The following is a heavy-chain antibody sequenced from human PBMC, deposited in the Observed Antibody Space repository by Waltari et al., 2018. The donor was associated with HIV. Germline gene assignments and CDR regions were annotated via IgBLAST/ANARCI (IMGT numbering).Heavy chain of an antibody. V-gene: IGHV3-33*01. CDR2: IWYDGSNK. Sequence: QVQLVESGGGVVQPGRSLRLSCAALGFTFSTYGMHWVRQAPGKGLEWVAGIWYDGSNKYYADSVKGRLTISRDNSKNTVYLQINRLRAEDTAVYYCAREGHYYGSGRFGGDYWGQGTLVTVSS. CDR1: GFTFSTYG. CDR3: AREGHYYGSGRFGGDY. D-gene: IGHD3-10*01. J-gene: IGHJ4*02.